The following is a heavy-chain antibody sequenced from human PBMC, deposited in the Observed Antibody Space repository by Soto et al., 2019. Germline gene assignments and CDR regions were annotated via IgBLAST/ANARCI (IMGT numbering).Heavy chain of an antibody. Sequence: QVQLVQSGAEVKKPGSSVKVSCKASGGTFSSYTISWVRQAPGQGLEWMGRIIPILGIANYAQKFQGRVTVTADKSTSTAYMELSSLRSEDTAVYYCAMYYCSSTSCYRDYWGQGTRVTVSS. D-gene: IGHD2-2*02. CDR3: AMYYCSSTSCYRDY. CDR2: IIPILGIA. J-gene: IGHJ4*02. V-gene: IGHV1-69*02. CDR1: GGTFSSYT.